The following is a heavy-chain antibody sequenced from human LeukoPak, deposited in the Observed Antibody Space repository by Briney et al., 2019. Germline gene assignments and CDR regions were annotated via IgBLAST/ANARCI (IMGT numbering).Heavy chain of an antibody. CDR2: MFPDGRT. D-gene: IGHD4-17*01. V-gene: IGHV3-53*01. CDR1: GFSVNDNY. J-gene: IGHJ4*02. Sequence: GGSLRLSCAVSGFSVNDNYMSWVRQAPGKGLQWVSVMFPDGRTYYADSVKGRFTISRDLARNTLLLQMHSLRADDTAVHYCARTNPVYGDYDYWGQGTLVTVAS. CDR3: ARTNPVYGDYDY.